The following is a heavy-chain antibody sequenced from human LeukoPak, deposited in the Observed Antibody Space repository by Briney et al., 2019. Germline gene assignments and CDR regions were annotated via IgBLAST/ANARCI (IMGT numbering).Heavy chain of an antibody. Sequence: ASVTVSCTASGYTFTIYYMHWVRQAPGQGLEWMGIINRSGGSTSYAQKFQGRVTMTRDTSTSTVYMELSSLRSEDTAVYYCARAPVRLGDYFDYWGQGTLVTVSS. V-gene: IGHV1-46*01. CDR1: GYTFTIYY. D-gene: IGHD3-16*01. CDR3: ARAPVRLGDYFDY. CDR2: INRSGGST. J-gene: IGHJ4*02.